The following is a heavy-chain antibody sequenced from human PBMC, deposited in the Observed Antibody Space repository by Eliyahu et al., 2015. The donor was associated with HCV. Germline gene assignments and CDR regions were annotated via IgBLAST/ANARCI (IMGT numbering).Heavy chain of an antibody. CDR1: GGSISXGGYS. V-gene: IGHV4-31*03. CDR3: ARAPTYYDILTGSPGPYYFDY. D-gene: IGHD3-9*01. J-gene: IGHJ4*02. CDR2: IYYSGST. Sequence: QVQLQESGPGLVKPSQTLSLTCTVSGGSISXGGYSXXWLRQHPGKGLEWIGYIYYSGSTYYNPSLKSRVTISVDTSKNQFSLKLSSVTAADTAVYYCARAPTYYDILTGSPGPYYFDYWGQGTLVTVSS.